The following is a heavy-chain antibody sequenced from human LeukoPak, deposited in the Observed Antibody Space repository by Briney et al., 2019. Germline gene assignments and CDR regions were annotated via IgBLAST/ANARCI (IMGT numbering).Heavy chain of an antibody. CDR3: ARERTVTTLWFDP. J-gene: IGHJ5*02. CDR1: GYTFTGYY. Sequence: GAXXKVSCKASGYTFTGYYMHWVRQAPGQGLEWMGWINPNSGGTNYAQKFQGRVTMTRHTSISTAYMELSRLRSDDTAVYYCARERTVTTLWFDPWGQGTLVTVSS. V-gene: IGHV1-2*02. CDR2: INPNSGGT. D-gene: IGHD4-17*01.